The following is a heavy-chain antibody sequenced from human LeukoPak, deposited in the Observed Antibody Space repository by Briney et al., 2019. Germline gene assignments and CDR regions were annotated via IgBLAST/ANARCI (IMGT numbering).Heavy chain of an antibody. CDR3: AREANYYGSGSYYWSYFDY. CDR2: IYSGGST. J-gene: IGHJ4*02. CDR1: GYTFGNAW. Sequence: GGSLRLSCAASGYTFGNAWMSWVRQAPGKGLEWVSVIYSGGSTYYADSVKGRFTISRDNSKNTLYLQMNSLRAEDTAVYYCAREANYYGSGSYYWSYFDYWGQGTLVTVSS. V-gene: IGHV3-53*01. D-gene: IGHD3-10*01.